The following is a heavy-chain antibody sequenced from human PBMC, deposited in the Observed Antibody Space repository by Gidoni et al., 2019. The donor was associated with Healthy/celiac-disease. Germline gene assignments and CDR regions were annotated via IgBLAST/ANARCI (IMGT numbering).Heavy chain of an antibody. V-gene: IGHV3-48*03. CDR2: IRSSGSTR. CDR3: AREGYSYGYEIDD. CDR1: GFTFSSYE. Sequence: EVQLVESGGGLVQPGGSLRLSCAASGFTFSSYEMNWVRQAPGKGLDGVSDIRSSGSTRIYADSVKGRFTISRENAKNARYRQRNSLRDEDTAVYYCAREGYSYGYEIDDWGQGTLVTVSS. J-gene: IGHJ4*02. D-gene: IGHD5-18*01.